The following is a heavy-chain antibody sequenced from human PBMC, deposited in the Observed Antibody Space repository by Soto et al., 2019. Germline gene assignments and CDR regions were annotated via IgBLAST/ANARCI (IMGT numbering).Heavy chain of an antibody. V-gene: IGHV3-23*01. J-gene: IGHJ4*02. Sequence: GSQRVSCAASGFTFGSYAMSWVRQAPGKGLEWVSAISGSGGSTYYADSVKGRFTISRDNSKNTLYLQMNSLRAEDTAVYYCAKDLVRHYYDSSGYYGLWGQGTLVTVSS. D-gene: IGHD3-22*01. CDR2: ISGSGGST. CDR3: AKDLVRHYYDSSGYYGL. CDR1: GFTFGSYA.